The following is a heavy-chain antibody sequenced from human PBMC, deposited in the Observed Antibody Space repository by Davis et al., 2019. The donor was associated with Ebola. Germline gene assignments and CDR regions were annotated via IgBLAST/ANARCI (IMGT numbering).Heavy chain of an antibody. CDR2: IWYDGSNK. D-gene: IGHD1-26*01. J-gene: IGHJ6*02. V-gene: IGHV3-33*01. CDR1: GFTFSSYG. CDR3: ARDMWELHLRNYYGMDV. Sequence: GESLKISCAASGFTFSSYGMHWVRQAPGKGLGWVAVIWYDGSNKYYADSVKGRFTISRDNSKNTLYLQMNSLRAEDTAVYYCARDMWELHLRNYYGMDVWGQGTTVTVSS.